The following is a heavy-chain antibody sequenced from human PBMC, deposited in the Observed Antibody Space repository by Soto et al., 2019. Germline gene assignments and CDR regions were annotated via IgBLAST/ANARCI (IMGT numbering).Heavy chain of an antibody. CDR2: ISAYNDNI. J-gene: IGHJ4*02. Sequence: ASVKVSCKAPGYTFTSYGISWVRQAPGQGLEWMGWISAYNDNINYAQKLQGRVTMTTDTSTSTAYMELRSLRSDDTAVYFCARDQVGATGDYWGQGTLVTVSS. D-gene: IGHD1-26*01. CDR3: ARDQVGATGDY. V-gene: IGHV1-18*01. CDR1: GYTFTSYG.